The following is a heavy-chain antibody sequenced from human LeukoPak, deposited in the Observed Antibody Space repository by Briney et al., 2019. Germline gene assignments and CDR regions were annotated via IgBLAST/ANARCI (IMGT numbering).Heavy chain of an antibody. CDR2: IYPGDSDT. V-gene: IGHV5-51*01. J-gene: IGHJ4*02. CDR1: GYSFTSYW. D-gene: IGHD3-3*01. CDR3: ARQFPYYDFWSGHRYYIDY. Sequence: PGESLKISCKGSGYSFTSYWIGWVRQMPGKGLEWMGIIYPGDSDTRYSPSFQGQVTISADKSISTAYLQWSSLKASDTAMYYCARQFPYYDFWSGHRYYIDYWGQGTLVTVSS.